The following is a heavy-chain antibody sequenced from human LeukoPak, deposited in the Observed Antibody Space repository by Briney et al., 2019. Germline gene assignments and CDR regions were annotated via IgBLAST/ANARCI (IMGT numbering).Heavy chain of an antibody. D-gene: IGHD1-1*01. Sequence: VASVKVSCKASGGTFSSYAISWVRQAPGQGLEWMGIINPSGGSTSYAQKFQGRVTMTRDTSTSTVYMELSSLRSEDTAVYYCAVTTGTTNDAFDIWGQGTMVTVSS. J-gene: IGHJ3*02. CDR2: INPSGGST. CDR3: AVTTGTTNDAFDI. V-gene: IGHV1-46*01. CDR1: GGTFSSYA.